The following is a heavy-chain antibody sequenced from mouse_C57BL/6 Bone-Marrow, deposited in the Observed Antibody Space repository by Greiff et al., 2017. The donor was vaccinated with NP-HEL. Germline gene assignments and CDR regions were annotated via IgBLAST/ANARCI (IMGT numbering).Heavy chain of an antibody. J-gene: IGHJ1*03. CDR1: GYTFTDYN. V-gene: IGHV1-18*01. Sequence: VQLQQSGPELVKPGASVKIPCKASGYTFTDYNMDWVKQSHGKSLEWIGDINPNNGGTIYNQKFTGKATLTVDKSSSTAYMELRSLTSEDTAVYYCARDYGSSYDWYFDVWGTGTTVTVSS. D-gene: IGHD1-1*01. CDR3: ARDYGSSYDWYFDV. CDR2: INPNNGGT.